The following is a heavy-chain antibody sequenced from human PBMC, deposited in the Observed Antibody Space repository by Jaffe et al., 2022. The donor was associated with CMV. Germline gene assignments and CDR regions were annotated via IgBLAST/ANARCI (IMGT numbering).Heavy chain of an antibody. D-gene: IGHD3-22*01. V-gene: IGHV3-23*04. Sequence: EVQLVESGGGLVQPGGSLRLSCAASGFTFSNYAMSWVRQAPGKGLEWVSGISGGGYNTFYADSVKGRFTVSRDNSKNTLYLQMNSLRAEDTALYYCAKAPKNMIVVIIEDWGQGTLVTVSS. CDR2: ISGGGYNT. CDR1: GFTFSNYA. CDR3: AKAPKNMIVVIIED. J-gene: IGHJ4*02.